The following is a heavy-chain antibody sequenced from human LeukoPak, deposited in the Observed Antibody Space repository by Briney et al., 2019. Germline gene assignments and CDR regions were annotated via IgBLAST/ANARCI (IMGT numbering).Heavy chain of an antibody. D-gene: IGHD3-22*01. J-gene: IGHJ4*02. CDR2: ISPGGGTT. V-gene: IGHV3-23*01. Sequence: GGSLRLSCAVSGFAFGSEAMSRVRQSPARGLEWVASISPGGGTTYYADYVKGRFTISRDNSKNTLYLQMNSLRAEDTAVYYCARRVHYYDTSGYSYYFDYWGQGTLVTVSS. CDR3: ARRVHYYDTSGYSYYFDY. CDR1: GFAFGSEA.